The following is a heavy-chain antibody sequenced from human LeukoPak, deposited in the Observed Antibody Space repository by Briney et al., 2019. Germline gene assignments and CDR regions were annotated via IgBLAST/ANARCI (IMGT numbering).Heavy chain of an antibody. J-gene: IGHJ4*02. CDR1: GFTFSSYG. CDR2: IRYDGSNK. CDR3: AKDHCSSTSCYPDY. D-gene: IGHD2-2*01. V-gene: IGHV3-30*02. Sequence: GGSLRLSCAASGFTFSSYGMHWVRQAPGKGLEWVAFIRYDGSNKYYADSVKGRFTISRDNSKNTLYLQMNSLRAEDTAVYYCAKDHCSSTSCYPDYWGQGTLVTVSS.